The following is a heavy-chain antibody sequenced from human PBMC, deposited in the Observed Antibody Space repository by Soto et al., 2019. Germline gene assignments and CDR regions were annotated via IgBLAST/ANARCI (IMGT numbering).Heavy chain of an antibody. D-gene: IGHD3-22*01. CDR2: IYYSGST. J-gene: IGHJ4*02. V-gene: IGHV4-59*01. CDR3: ARNRDHDSSGYYLDY. CDR1: GGSISSYY. Sequence: QVQLQESGPGLVKPSETLSLTCTVSGGSISSYYWSWIRQPPGKGLERIGYIYYSGSTNYNPSLKSRVTISVDTSKNQFSLKLSSVTAADTAVYYCARNRDHDSSGYYLDYWGQGTLVTVSS.